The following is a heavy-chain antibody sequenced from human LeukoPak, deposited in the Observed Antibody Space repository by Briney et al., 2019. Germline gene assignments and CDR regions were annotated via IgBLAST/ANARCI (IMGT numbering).Heavy chain of an antibody. CDR2: IYYSGST. J-gene: IGHJ3*02. V-gene: IGHV4-59*01. D-gene: IGHD3-9*01. CDR1: GGSISSYY. CDR3: ARYDILTGSHHNDAFDI. Sequence: SEALSLTCTVSGGSISSYYWSWIRQPPGKGLEWIGYIYYSGSTNYNPSLKSRVTISVDTSKNQFSLKLSSVTAADTAVYYCARYDILTGSHHNDAFDIWGQGTMVTVSS.